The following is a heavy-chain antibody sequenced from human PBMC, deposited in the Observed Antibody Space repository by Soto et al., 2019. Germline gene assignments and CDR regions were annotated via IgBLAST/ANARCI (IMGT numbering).Heavy chain of an antibody. V-gene: IGHV4-39*01. D-gene: IGHD3-10*01. CDR1: GGSISSSSYY. CDR2: IYYSGST. CDR3: ASGREGYYGSGTSDY. Sequence: PSETLSLTCTVSGGSISSSSYYWGWIRQPPGKGLEWIGSIYYSGSTYYNPSLKSRVTISVDTSKNQFSLKLSSVTAADTAVYYCASGREGYYGSGTSDYWGQGALVTVSS. J-gene: IGHJ4*02.